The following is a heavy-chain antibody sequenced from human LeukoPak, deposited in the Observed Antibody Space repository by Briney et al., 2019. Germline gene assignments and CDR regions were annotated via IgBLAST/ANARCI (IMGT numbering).Heavy chain of an antibody. J-gene: IGHJ6*03. V-gene: IGHV1-8*02. CDR1: GYIFTSYY. D-gene: IGHD2-15*01. Sequence: ASVKVSCKASGYIFTSYYIHWVRQATGQGLEWMGWMNPNRGNTGYAQKFQGRVTMTRNTSISTAYMKLSSMRSADTAVYYCARGYCSGGSCYSYYYYNYMYVWGKGTTVTVSS. CDR3: ARGYCSGGSCYSYYYYNYMYV. CDR2: MNPNRGNT.